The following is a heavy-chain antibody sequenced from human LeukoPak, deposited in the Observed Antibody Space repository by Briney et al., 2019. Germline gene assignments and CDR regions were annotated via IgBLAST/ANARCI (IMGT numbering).Heavy chain of an antibody. CDR3: ARGPGPNRN. CDR2: INHSGST. V-gene: IGHV4-34*01. CDR1: GGSFSGYY. Sequence: PSETLSLTCAVYGGSFSGYYWSWIRQPPGKGLEWTGEINHSGSTNYNPSLKSRVTISVDTSKNQFSLKLSSVTAADTAVYYCARGPGPNRNWGQGTLVTVSS. D-gene: IGHD1-14*01. J-gene: IGHJ4*02.